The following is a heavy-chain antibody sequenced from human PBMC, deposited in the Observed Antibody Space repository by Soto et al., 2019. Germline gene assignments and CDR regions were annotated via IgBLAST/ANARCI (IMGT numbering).Heavy chain of an antibody. D-gene: IGHD3-22*01. V-gene: IGHV4-39*01. CDR1: GDFVSSSRYY. CDR2: SYYTGDT. CDR3: ARHKELLLASLSYGLDL. J-gene: IGHJ6*02. Sequence: PSETLSLTCTVSGDFVSSSRYYWGWIRQPPGKGREWIGSSYYTGDTFFNPSLKSLVTFSVDPSKNQFSLKLTSLTAADTAVYFCARHKELLLASLSYGLDLWGQGTTVTVSS.